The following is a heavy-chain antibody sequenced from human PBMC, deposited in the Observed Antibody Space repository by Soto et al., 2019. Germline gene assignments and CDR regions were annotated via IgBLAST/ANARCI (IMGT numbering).Heavy chain of an antibody. CDR3: ARTADNDYGDTTDSNWFDP. D-gene: IGHD4-17*01. CDR1: GGSISSSSYY. CDR2: IYYSGST. Sequence: SETLSLTCTVSGGSISSSSYYWGWIRQPPGKGLEWIGSIYYSGSTYYNPSLKSRVTISVDTSKNQFSLKLSSVTAADTAVYYCARTADNDYGDTTDSNWFDPWGQGTLVTVSS. V-gene: IGHV4-39*01. J-gene: IGHJ5*02.